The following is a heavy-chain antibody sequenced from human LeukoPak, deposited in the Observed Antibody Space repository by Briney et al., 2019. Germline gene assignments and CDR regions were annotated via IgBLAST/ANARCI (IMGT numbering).Heavy chain of an antibody. V-gene: IGHV3-13*01. J-gene: IGHJ5*02. CDR1: GFIYSSSD. Sequence: GGTLRLSCVASGFIYSSSDIHWVRQATGKGLEWVSAIGTGHDTYYTDSVKGRFTIARDNSKNTLYLQMNSLRAEDTAVYYCARGPPFDPWGQGTLVTVSS. CDR2: IGTGHDT. CDR3: ARGPPFDP.